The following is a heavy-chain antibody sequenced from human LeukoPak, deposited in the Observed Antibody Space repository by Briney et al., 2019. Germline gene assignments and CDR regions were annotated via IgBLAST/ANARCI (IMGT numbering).Heavy chain of an antibody. D-gene: IGHD3-22*01. CDR1: GFTFSSYA. J-gene: IGHJ4*02. CDR2: ISGSGGST. CDR3: AKSGGYYYDNSGYYFDY. Sequence: GGSLRLSCAASGFTFSSYAMSWVRQAPGKGLEWVSAISGSGGSTYYADSVKGRFTISRDNSKNTLYLQMNSLRAEDTAVYYCAKSGGYYYDNSGYYFDYWGQGTLVTVSS. V-gene: IGHV3-23*01.